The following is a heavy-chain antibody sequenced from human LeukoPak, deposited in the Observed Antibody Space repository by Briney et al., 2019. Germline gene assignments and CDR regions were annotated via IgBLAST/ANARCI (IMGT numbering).Heavy chain of an antibody. V-gene: IGHV1-69*13. CDR2: IIPIFGTA. Sequence: ASVKVSCKASGDTFSSYAISWVRQAPGQGLEWMGGIIPIFGTANYAQKFQGRVTITADESTSTAYMELSSLRSEDTAVYYCARGGYCSSTSCYRGNWFDPWGQGTLVTVSS. D-gene: IGHD2-2*02. CDR3: ARGGYCSSTSCYRGNWFDP. J-gene: IGHJ5*02. CDR1: GDTFSSYA.